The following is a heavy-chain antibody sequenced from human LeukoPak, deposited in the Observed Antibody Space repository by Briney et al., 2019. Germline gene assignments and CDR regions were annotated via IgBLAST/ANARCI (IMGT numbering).Heavy chain of an antibody. CDR3: ATWGWGAAMAEFDY. V-gene: IGHV1-69*13. D-gene: IGHD5-18*01. Sequence: SVKVSCKASGGTFSSYAISWVRQAPGQGLEWMGGIIPIFGTANYAQKFQGRVTITADESTSTAYMELSSLRSEDTAVYYCATWGWGAAMAEFDYWGQGTLVTVPS. CDR2: IIPIFGTA. J-gene: IGHJ4*02. CDR1: GGTFSSYA.